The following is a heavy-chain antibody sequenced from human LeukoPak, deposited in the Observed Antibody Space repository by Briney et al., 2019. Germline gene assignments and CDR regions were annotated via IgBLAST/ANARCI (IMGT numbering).Heavy chain of an antibody. CDR1: GFTSSRSW. CDR3: ATLRGDYFDN. V-gene: IGHV3-7*01. CDR2: IKTDGSEK. J-gene: IGHJ4*02. Sequence: GGSLRLSCAASGFTSSRSWMSWVRQPPGKGLEWAANIKTDGSEKHYVDSGKGRFTISRDNAKNSLYLQMNSLRAEDTAVYYCATLRGDYFDNWGQGTLVTVSS. D-gene: IGHD5-24*01.